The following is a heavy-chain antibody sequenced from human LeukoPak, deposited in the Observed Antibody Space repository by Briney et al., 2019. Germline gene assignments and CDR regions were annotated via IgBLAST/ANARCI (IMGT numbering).Heavy chain of an antibody. CDR3: ARAEYSSSSGWFDP. J-gene: IGHJ5*02. Sequence: PSETLSLTCTVSGGSISSDYWSWIRQPPGKGLEWIGYLSYSGSTNYNPSLKSRVTISVDTSKNQFSLKLSSVTAADTAVYYCARAEYSSSSGWFDPWGQGTLVTVSS. V-gene: IGHV4-59*01. CDR2: LSYSGST. D-gene: IGHD6-6*01. CDR1: GGSISSDY.